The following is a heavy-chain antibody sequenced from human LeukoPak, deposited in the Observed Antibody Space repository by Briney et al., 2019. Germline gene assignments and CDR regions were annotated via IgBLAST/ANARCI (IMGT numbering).Heavy chain of an antibody. Sequence: SETLSLTCAISGGSISSSNWWTWVRQPPGKGLEWVGEIYLRGNTNYNPSLESRVTISVDESRTQLSLTLESVTAADTAVYYCARGTITTVTDSWGPGTLVTVSS. D-gene: IGHD4-17*01. CDR1: GGSISSSNW. J-gene: IGHJ4*02. CDR3: ARGTITTVTDS. V-gene: IGHV4-4*02. CDR2: IYLRGNT.